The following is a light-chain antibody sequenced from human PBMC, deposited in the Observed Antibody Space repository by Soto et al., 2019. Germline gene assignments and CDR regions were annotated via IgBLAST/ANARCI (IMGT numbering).Light chain of an antibody. V-gene: IGKV4-1*01. Sequence: DIVMTQSPDSLAVSLGERATINCKSSQSVLYSSNNKNYLGWYQQKPGHPPRLLIYWASTRESGVPDRFSGSGSGTDFTLTISSLQAEDVAVYYCQQYNNWPPWTFDQGTKVEIK. CDR2: WAS. CDR3: QQYNNWPPWT. CDR1: QSVLYSSNNKNY. J-gene: IGKJ1*01.